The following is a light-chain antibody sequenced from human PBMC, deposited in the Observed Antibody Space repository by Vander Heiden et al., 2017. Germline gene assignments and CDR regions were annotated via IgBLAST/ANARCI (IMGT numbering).Light chain of an antibody. J-gene: IGKJ2*01. Sequence: EIVMTQSPATLSVSPGDRATLSCRASQSVSSNLAWYQQKPGQAPRLLIYGASTRATGIPARFSGSGSGKEFTLTISSLQSEDFAVYYCQQYNNWPPYTFGQGTKLEIK. CDR3: QQYNNWPPYT. CDR2: GAS. CDR1: QSVSSN. V-gene: IGKV3-15*01.